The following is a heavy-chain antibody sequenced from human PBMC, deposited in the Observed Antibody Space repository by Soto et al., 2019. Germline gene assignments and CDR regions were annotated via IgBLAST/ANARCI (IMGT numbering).Heavy chain of an antibody. CDR3: ARSPGAFGVARLRFDY. CDR1: GGSINSYC. V-gene: IGHV4-59*06. CDR2: IYYSGST. D-gene: IGHD3-3*01. J-gene: IGHJ4*02. Sequence: SETLSLTCTVSGGSINSYCWSWIRQHPGKGLEWIGYIYYSGSTYYNPSLKSRVTISVDTSKNQFSLKLSSVTAADTAVYYCARSPGAFGVARLRFDYWGQGTLVTVSS.